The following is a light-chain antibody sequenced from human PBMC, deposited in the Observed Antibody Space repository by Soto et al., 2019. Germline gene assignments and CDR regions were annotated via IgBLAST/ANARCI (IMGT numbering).Light chain of an antibody. J-gene: IGKJ2*01. Sequence: EIVMTQSPATVSVSPGEGATLSCRASQSVNNNLAWYQQKPGQAPRLLIHGASTRATGVPARFSRSRSGTEFTLTIRSVQSEDFALYYCQQYNDWPLYTFGQGTRLEIK. CDR1: QSVNNN. V-gene: IGKV3-15*01. CDR2: GAS. CDR3: QQYNDWPLYT.